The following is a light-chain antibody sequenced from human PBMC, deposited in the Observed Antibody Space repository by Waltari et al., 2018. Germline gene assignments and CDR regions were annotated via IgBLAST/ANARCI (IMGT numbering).Light chain of an antibody. J-gene: IGKJ1*01. CDR1: QSVSRW. CDR2: KTS. Sequence: IQMTQSPSTLSASVADRVTMPRRASQSVSRWLALSQQKPGKAPKLLIYKTSTLESGVPSRFSGSGSGTEFSLTISSLQPDDFATYYCQHYSTYSWTFGQGTKLEIK. V-gene: IGKV1-5*03. CDR3: QHYSTYSWT.